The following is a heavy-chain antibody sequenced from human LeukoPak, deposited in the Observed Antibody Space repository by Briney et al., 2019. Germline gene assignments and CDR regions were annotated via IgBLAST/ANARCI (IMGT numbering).Heavy chain of an antibody. D-gene: IGHD3-10*01. CDR3: ARGLWFGDENPPYFDY. CDR2: IYTSEST. V-gene: IGHV4-61*02. J-gene: IGHJ4*02. Sequence: SETLSLTCTVSGGSISSSSYYWGWIRQPAGKGLEWIGRIYTSESTNYNPSLKSRVTISVDTSRNQFSLKLSSVTAADTAVYYCARGLWFGDENPPYFDYWGQGILVTVSS. CDR1: GGSISSSSYY.